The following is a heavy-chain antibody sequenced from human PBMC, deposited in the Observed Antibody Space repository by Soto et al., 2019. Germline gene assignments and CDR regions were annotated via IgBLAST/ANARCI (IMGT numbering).Heavy chain of an antibody. CDR3: VNSGYYHGVDV. D-gene: IGHD1-20*01. CDR1: GLTFTNAW. CDR2: IKSKTDGGTI. J-gene: IGHJ6*02. V-gene: IGHV3-15*07. Sequence: EVQLVESGGGLGKPGGSLRLSCEASGLTFTNAWMTWVRQAPGKGLEWVGRIKSKTDGGTIDYAAPVKGRFSISRDDSKSTLYLQMNSLKTEDTAVYYCVNSGYYHGVDVWGQGTTVIVSS.